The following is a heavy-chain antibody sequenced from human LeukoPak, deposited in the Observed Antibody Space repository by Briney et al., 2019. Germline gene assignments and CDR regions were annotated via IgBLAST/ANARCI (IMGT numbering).Heavy chain of an antibody. CDR1: GGSISSSSYY. D-gene: IGHD3-10*01. CDR2: IYYSGST. CDR3: ARESGYLLWFGELLTDY. V-gene: IGHV4-39*07. Sequence: PSETLSLTCTVSGGSISSSSYYWGWIRQPPGKGLEWIGSIYYSGSTYYNPSLKSRVTISVDTSKNQFSLKLSSVTAADTAVYYCARESGYLLWFGELLTDYWGQGTLVTVSS. J-gene: IGHJ4*02.